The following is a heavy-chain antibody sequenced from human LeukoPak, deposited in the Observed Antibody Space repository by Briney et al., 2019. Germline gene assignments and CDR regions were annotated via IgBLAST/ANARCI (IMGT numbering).Heavy chain of an antibody. D-gene: IGHD2-2*01. J-gene: IGHJ6*02. V-gene: IGHV3-30-3*01. CDR2: ISHDGSNK. CDR3: ARDRYQLLRLYYYYGMDV. Sequence: GGSLRLSCAASGFTFSSYAMHWVRQAPGKGLEWVAVISHDGSNKYYADSVKGRFTISRDNSKNTLYLQMNSLRAEDTAVYYCARDRYQLLRLYYYYGMDVWGQGTTVTVS. CDR1: GFTFSSYA.